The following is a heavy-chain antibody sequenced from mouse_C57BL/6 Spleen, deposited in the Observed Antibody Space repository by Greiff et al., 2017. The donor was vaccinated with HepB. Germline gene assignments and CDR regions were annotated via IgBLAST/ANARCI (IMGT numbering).Heavy chain of an antibody. Sequence: DVMLVESEGGLVQPGRSMKLSCTASGFTFSDYYMAWVRQVPEKGLEWVANINYDGSSTYYLDSLKSRFIISRDNAKNILYLQMSSLKSEDAATYYCAREDYYGSSYHFDYWGQGTTLTVSS. CDR2: INYDGSST. D-gene: IGHD1-1*01. CDR1: GFTFSDYY. V-gene: IGHV5-16*01. J-gene: IGHJ2*01. CDR3: AREDYYGSSYHFDY.